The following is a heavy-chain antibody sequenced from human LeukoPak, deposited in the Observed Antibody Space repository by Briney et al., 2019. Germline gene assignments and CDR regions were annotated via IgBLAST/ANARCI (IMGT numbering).Heavy chain of an antibody. CDR1: GYSFTSYW. V-gene: IGHV5-51*01. D-gene: IGHD6-13*01. CDR3: ATSALAAAGGYYYYGMDV. Sequence: GESLKISCKGSGYSFTSYWIGWVRQMPGKGLEWMGIIYPGDSDTRYSPSFQGQVTISADKSISTAYLQWSSLKASDTAMYYCATSALAAAGGYYYYGMDVWDQGTTVTVSS. CDR2: IYPGDSDT. J-gene: IGHJ6*02.